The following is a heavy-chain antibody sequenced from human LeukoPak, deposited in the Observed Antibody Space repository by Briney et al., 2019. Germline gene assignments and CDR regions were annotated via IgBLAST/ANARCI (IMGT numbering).Heavy chain of an antibody. CDR1: GFTFSTYG. D-gene: IGHD3-10*01. V-gene: IGHV3-23*01. Sequence: PGGSLRLSCAASGFTFSTYGMSWVRQAPGKGLEWVSGISGSGDSTYNADSVKGRFTISRDNSKNTLYLQMNSLRAEDTAVYYCAKQSSGDSWGQGTLVTVSS. CDR2: ISGSGDST. J-gene: IGHJ4*02. CDR3: AKQSSGDS.